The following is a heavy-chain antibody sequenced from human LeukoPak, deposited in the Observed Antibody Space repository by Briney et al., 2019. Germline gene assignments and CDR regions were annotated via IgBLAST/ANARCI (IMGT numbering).Heavy chain of an antibody. J-gene: IGHJ4*02. V-gene: IGHV4-34*01. Sequence: SETLSLTCAVYGGSFSGYYLSWIRQPPGKGLEWIGEINHSGSTNYNPSLKSRVTISVDTSKNQFSLKLSSVTAADTAVYYCARGCYDYVWGSYRKPHYFDYWGQGTLVTVSS. D-gene: IGHD3-16*02. CDR1: GGSFSGYY. CDR2: INHSGST. CDR3: ARGCYDYVWGSYRKPHYFDY.